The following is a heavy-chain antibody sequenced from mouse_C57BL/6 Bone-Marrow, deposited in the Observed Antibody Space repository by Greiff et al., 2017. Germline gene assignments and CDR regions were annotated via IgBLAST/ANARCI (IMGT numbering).Heavy chain of an antibody. V-gene: IGHV1-82*01. D-gene: IGHD3-1*01. CDR3: AREGYGY. J-gene: IGHJ2*01. CDR2: IYPGDGDT. CDR1: GYAFSSSW. Sequence: VKLQESGPELVKPGASVKISCKASGYAFSSSWMNWVKQRPGKGLEWIGRIYPGDGDTNYNGKFKGKATLTADKSSSTAYMQLSSLTSEDSAVYFCAREGYGYWGKGTTRTVSS.